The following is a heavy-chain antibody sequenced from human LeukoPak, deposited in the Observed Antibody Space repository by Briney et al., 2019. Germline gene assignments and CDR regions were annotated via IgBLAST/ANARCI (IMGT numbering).Heavy chain of an antibody. CDR1: GFSFSSQT. V-gene: IGHV3-21*01. CDR3: VRAYYSGNSDFGY. CDR2: IDPSSTWI. J-gene: IGHJ4*02. Sequence: GGSLRLSCSASGFSFSSQTVNWVRQAPGEGLEWVSSIDPSSTWIYHADSVKGRLTISRDNAKNSLYLQMNSLRVEDTAVYYCVRAYYSGNSDFGYWGLGTLVTVSS. D-gene: IGHD4-23*01.